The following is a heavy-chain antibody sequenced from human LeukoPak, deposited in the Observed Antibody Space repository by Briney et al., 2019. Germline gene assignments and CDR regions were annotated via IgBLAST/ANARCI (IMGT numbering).Heavy chain of an antibody. J-gene: IGHJ4*02. D-gene: IGHD4-17*01. Sequence: GGSLRLSCAASGFTFSNYAMHWVRQAPGEGQERVAATSNDEGNKYYPDSLQGRVTIPRDNSRHTLYLEVNSLRTDDTAVYYCARAGYGDPHFDFWGQGTLVTVSS. CDR1: GFTFSNYA. CDR2: TSNDEGNK. CDR3: ARAGYGDPHFDF. V-gene: IGHV3-30-3*01.